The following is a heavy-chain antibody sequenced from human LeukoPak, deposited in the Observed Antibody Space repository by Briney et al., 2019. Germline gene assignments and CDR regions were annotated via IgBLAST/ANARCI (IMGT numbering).Heavy chain of an antibody. CDR2: TYYSGST. Sequence: SETLSLTCTVSGGSISSHYWSWIRQPPGKGLEWIGYTYYSGSTNYNPSLKSRVTISVDTSKNQFSLKLSSVTAADTAVYYCARVSSSSTWGSYYYYYYMDVWGKGTTVTVSS. D-gene: IGHD3-16*01. J-gene: IGHJ6*03. CDR1: GGSISSHY. V-gene: IGHV4-59*11. CDR3: ARVSSSSTWGSYYYYYYMDV.